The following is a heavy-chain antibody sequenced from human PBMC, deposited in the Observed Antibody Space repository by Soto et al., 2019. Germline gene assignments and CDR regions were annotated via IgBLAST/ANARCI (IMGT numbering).Heavy chain of an antibody. D-gene: IGHD2-15*01. CDR3: EKDSYSYFQGVLSTDQYVLDY. CDR2: ITWNSGKI. V-gene: IGHV3-9*01. J-gene: IGHJ4*01. Sequence: PGGSLRLSCTASGFTFDDYAMHWVRQGPGRGLEWVSGITWNSGKIAYADSVKGRFTIARDDDNNSLYLQMNSLRPEDTALYYCEKDSYSYFQGVLSTDQYVLDYWGHGTLVTVSS. CDR1: GFTFDDYA.